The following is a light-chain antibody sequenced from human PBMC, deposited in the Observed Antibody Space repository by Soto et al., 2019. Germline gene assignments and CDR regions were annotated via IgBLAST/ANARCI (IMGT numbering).Light chain of an antibody. CDR3: ISYTTSSTHVV. J-gene: IGLJ2*01. CDR2: DVS. V-gene: IGLV2-14*01. Sequence: QSALTQPASVSGSPGQSITISGTGTSSDVGSYNYVSWYQQYPGKAPKLMIYDVSNRPSGVSYRFSGSKSGNTASLTISGLQAEDEADYYCISYTTSSTHVVFGGGTKLTVL. CDR1: SSDVGSYNY.